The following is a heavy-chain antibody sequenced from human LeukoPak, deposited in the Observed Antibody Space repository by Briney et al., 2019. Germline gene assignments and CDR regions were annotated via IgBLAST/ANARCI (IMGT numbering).Heavy chain of an antibody. CDR1: GGSFSGYY. D-gene: IGHD3-22*01. CDR3: ASLYYYDSSGYPRP. Sequence: SETLSLTCAVYGGSFSGYYWSWIRQPPGKGLEWIGEINHSGSTNYNPSLKSRVTISVDTSKNQFSLKLSSLTAADTAVYYCASLYYYDSSGYPRPWGQGTLVTVSS. CDR2: INHSGST. V-gene: IGHV4-34*01. J-gene: IGHJ5*02.